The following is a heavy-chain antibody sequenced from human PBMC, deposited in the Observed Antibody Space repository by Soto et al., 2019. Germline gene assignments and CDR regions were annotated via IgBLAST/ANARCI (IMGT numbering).Heavy chain of an antibody. Sequence: LSLTCAVSGGSISSGGYSWSWIRQPPGRGLEWISYISKDSGRATRYADSVKGRFTISRDNAKNSLYLQMNSLRAEDTAVYYCARPNFWTCDMDVWGQGTTVTVSS. CDR3: ARPNFWTCDMDV. CDR1: GGSISSGGYS. V-gene: IGHV3-11*04. D-gene: IGHD3-3*01. CDR2: ISKDSGRAT. J-gene: IGHJ6*02.